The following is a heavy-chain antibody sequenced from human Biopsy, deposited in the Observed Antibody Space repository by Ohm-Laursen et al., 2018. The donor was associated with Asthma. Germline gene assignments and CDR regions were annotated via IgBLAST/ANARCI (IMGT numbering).Heavy chain of an antibody. CDR1: GFSFSNFA. D-gene: IGHD1-1*01. CDR2: ISKDASTQ. Sequence: SLRLSCTAPGFSFSNFAIHWVRQAPGKGLEWVGVISKDASTQDYADSVKGRFTMARDNSKNTLDLQMNSLREEDTAVYYCVRDGTGDAFDIWGQGTVVSVSS. CDR3: VRDGTGDAFDI. V-gene: IGHV3-30*01. J-gene: IGHJ3*02.